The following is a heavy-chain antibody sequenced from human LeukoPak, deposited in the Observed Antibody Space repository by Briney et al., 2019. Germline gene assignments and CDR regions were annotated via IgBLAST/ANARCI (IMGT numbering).Heavy chain of an antibody. CDR2: IYTGGTK. D-gene: IGHD1-26*01. CDR1: GFTVSNTF. Sequence: GGSLRLSCAASGFTVSNTFVTWVRQAPGKGPEWVSIIYTGGTKHYADSVRGRFTNSRDDSKNTLYLQMNSLRAGDTAVYYCARVQFFGTYSEAFDIWGRRTMVTVSS. J-gene: IGHJ3*02. V-gene: IGHV3-53*01. CDR3: ARVQFFGTYSEAFDI.